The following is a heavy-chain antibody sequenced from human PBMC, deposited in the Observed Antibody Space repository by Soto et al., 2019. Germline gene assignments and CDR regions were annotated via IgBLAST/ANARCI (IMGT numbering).Heavy chain of an antibody. CDR3: ARSEQYQVFAFDI. D-gene: IGHD6-19*01. CDR1: GFTVRSYG. J-gene: IGHJ3*02. CDR2: ITYAGSNK. Sequence: HPGGSLRLSCAASGFTVRSYGMHWVRQAPGKGLEWVALITYAGSNKNYADSVKGRFTISRDNSKNTLYLQMNSLRPEDTAVYYCARSEQYQVFAFDIWGQGTMVTVSS. V-gene: IGHV3-30*03.